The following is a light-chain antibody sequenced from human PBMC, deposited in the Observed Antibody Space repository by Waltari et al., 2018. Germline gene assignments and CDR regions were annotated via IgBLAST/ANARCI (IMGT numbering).Light chain of an antibody. Sequence: EIVLTQSPGTLSLSPGDGATLPCRASQSGTSNYLAWYQQNPGQVPRLLIHGASSRAPGIPDRFSGSGSGTDFTLTISRLEPEDFGIYYCQQYSNSPLTFGQGTKLEI. V-gene: IGKV3-20*01. J-gene: IGKJ2*01. CDR2: GAS. CDR3: QQYSNSPLT. CDR1: QSGTSNY.